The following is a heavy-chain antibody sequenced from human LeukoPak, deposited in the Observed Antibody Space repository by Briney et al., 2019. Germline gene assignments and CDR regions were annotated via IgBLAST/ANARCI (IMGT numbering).Heavy chain of an antibody. Sequence: ASVNVSCTASGYTFTGYYMHWVRQAPGQGLEWMGRINPNSGGTNYAQKFQGRVTMTRDTSISTAYMELSRLRSDDTAVYYCARDPEAYYYDSTQGARGTWGQGTLVTVSS. D-gene: IGHD3-22*01. CDR2: INPNSGGT. CDR3: ARDPEAYYYDSTQGARGT. J-gene: IGHJ4*02. CDR1: GYTFTGYY. V-gene: IGHV1-2*06.